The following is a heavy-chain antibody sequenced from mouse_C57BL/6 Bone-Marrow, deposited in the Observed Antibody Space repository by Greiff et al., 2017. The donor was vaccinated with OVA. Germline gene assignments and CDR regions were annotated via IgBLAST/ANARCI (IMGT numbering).Heavy chain of an antibody. D-gene: IGHD1-1*01. Sequence: VQLKESGGGLVKPGGSLKLSCAASGFTFSSYTMSWVRQTPEKRLEWVATISGGGGNTYYPDSVKGRFTISRDNAKNTLYLQMSSLRSEDTALYYCARHCGSSYWYFDVWGTGTTVTVSS. CDR3: ARHCGSSYWYFDV. J-gene: IGHJ1*03. V-gene: IGHV5-9*01. CDR2: ISGGGGNT. CDR1: GFTFSSYT.